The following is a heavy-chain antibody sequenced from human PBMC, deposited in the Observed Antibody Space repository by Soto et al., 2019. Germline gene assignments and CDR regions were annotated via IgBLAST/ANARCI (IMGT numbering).Heavy chain of an antibody. D-gene: IGHD6-13*01. V-gene: IGHV3-23*01. CDR1: GFSFRNYA. CDR3: AKPGYSSSWYRNFDY. Sequence: GGSLRLSCAASGFSFRNYAMSWVRQAPGKGLEWVSGISDSGGSTYYADSVKARFTISRDNSKNTLYLHMNSLRAEDTALYFCAKPGYSSSWYRNFDYWGQGTLVTVSS. CDR2: ISDSGGST. J-gene: IGHJ4*02.